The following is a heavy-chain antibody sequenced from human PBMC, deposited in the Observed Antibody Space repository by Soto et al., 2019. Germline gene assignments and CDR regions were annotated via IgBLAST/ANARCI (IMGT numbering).Heavy chain of an antibody. D-gene: IGHD6-13*01. CDR1: GYSFTSYW. CDR3: ARPGIGAAAGTGYGMDV. CDR2: IYPGDSDT. Sequence: GESLKISCKGSGYSFTSYWIGWVRQMPGKGLEWMGIIYPGDSDTRYSPSFQGQVTISADKSISTAYLQWSSLKASDTAMYYCARPGIGAAAGTGYGMDVWGQGTTVTVPS. V-gene: IGHV5-51*01. J-gene: IGHJ6*02.